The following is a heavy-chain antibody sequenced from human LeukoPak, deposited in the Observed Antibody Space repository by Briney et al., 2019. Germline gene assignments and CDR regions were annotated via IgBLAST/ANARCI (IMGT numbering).Heavy chain of an antibody. V-gene: IGHV3-30*02. Sequence: GGSLRLSCAASGFNFNTFIMHWVRQAPGKGLEWVTFLRAGGPYGTEKFYADSVKGRFTISRDNSKNTLYLQMNSLKAGDTAVYYCAKDHCSSASCSNSFDPWGQGTLVTVSS. CDR3: AKDHCSSASCSNSFDP. CDR1: GFNFNTFI. D-gene: IGHD2-2*01. CDR2: LRAGGPYGTEK. J-gene: IGHJ5*02.